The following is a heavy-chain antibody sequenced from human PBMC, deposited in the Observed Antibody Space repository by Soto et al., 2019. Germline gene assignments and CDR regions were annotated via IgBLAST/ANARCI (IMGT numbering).Heavy chain of an antibody. CDR2: IHPGDSDT. CDR3: ARRGYSGYELYGMDV. D-gene: IGHD5-12*01. Sequence: PGEFLKISCKGSGYSFPTYWIGWVRQTPGKGLEWMGIIHPGDSDTRYSPSFQGQVTISADKSISTAYLQWSSLKASDTAMYYCARRGYSGYELYGMDVWGQGTTVTVSS. J-gene: IGHJ6*02. V-gene: IGHV5-51*01. CDR1: GYSFPTYW.